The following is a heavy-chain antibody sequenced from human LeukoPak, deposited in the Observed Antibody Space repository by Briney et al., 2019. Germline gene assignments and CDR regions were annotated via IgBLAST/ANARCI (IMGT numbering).Heavy chain of an antibody. CDR3: AKRTMSAFDS. Sequence: GGSLRLSCAASGFTFRTSAMNWVRQAPGTGLEWLSGISGSGNGTYYADSVKGRFTISRDNSQNMVYLLMNSLTVEDAATYYCAKRTMSAFDSWGQGTLLIVSS. J-gene: IGHJ4*02. V-gene: IGHV3-23*01. D-gene: IGHD5-24*01. CDR2: ISGSGNGT. CDR1: GFTFRTSA.